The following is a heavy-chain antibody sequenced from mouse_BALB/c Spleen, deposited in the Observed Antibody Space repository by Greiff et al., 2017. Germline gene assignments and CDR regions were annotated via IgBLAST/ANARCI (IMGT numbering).Heavy chain of an antibody. D-gene: IGHD1-1*01. J-gene: IGHJ2*01. CDR1: GFTFSSYT. CDR2: ISSGGSYT. Sequence: EVQVVESGGGLVKPGGSLKLSCAASGFTFSSYTMSWVRQTPEKRLEWVATISSGGSYTYYPDSVKGRFTISRDNAKNTLYLQMSSLKSEDTAMYYCTRVGTTVACPFDYWGQGTTLTVSS. V-gene: IGHV5-6-4*01. CDR3: TRVGTTVACPFDY.